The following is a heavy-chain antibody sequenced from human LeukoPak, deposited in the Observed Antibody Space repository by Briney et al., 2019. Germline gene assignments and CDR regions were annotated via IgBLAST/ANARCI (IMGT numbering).Heavy chain of an antibody. V-gene: IGHV3-53*01. J-gene: IGHJ4*02. CDR2: IYSGGST. CDR3: VSFYETY. CDR1: GFTVSSNY. Sequence: PGGSLRLSCAASGFTVSSNYMSWVRQAPGEGLEWVSVIYSGGSTYYADSVKGRFTISKDNAKNTVYLQMNNLRAEDTAVYYCVSFYETYWGRGTLVTVSS. D-gene: IGHD2-2*01.